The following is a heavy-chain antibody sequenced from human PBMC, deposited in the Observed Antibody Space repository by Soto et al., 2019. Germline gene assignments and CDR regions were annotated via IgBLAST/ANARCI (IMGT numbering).Heavy chain of an antibody. D-gene: IGHD3-16*01. CDR2: TRNKANSYST. Sequence: EVQLVESGGGLVQPGGSLRLSCAVSGFTFSDYYMDWVRQVPGKGLEWVGRTRNKANSYSTEYAASVKGRFTISRDDIKNSLNLQMNSLEPEDTAVYYCGRSRGDYPFDYWGQGTLVTVSS. CDR3: GRSRGDYPFDY. V-gene: IGHV3-72*01. J-gene: IGHJ4*02. CDR1: GFTFSDYY.